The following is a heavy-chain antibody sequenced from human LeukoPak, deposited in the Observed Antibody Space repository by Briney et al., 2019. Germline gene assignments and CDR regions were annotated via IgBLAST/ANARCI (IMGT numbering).Heavy chain of an antibody. CDR2: IWPGDSDT. D-gene: IGHD1-1*01. CDR1: GYSFTNYW. J-gene: IGHJ3*02. CDR3: ARHEALEAPRDI. Sequence: HGESLKISCKGSGYSFTNYWIGWVRQLPGKGLEWMGIIWPGDSDTRYSPSFQGQVTISADKSISTAYLQWSSLKASDTAMYYCARHEALEAPRDIWGQGTLVTVSS. V-gene: IGHV5-51*01.